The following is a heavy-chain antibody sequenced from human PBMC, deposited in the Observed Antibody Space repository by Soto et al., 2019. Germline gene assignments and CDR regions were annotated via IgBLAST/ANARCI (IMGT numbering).Heavy chain of an antibody. D-gene: IGHD4-17*01. Sequence: GGSLRLSCAASGFTFSSYEMNWVRQAPGKGLEWVSYISSSGSTIYYADSVKGRFTISRDNAKNSLYLQMNSLRAEDTAVYYCARDTTVTTFDAFDIWGQGTMVTVSS. CDR3: ARDTTVTTFDAFDI. V-gene: IGHV3-48*03. J-gene: IGHJ3*02. CDR2: ISSSGSTI. CDR1: GFTFSSYE.